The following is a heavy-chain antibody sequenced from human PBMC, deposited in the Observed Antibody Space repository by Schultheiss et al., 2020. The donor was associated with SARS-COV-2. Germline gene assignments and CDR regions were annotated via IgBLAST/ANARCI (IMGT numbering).Heavy chain of an antibody. CDR3: TRDHNRNNFFAMDV. CDR1: GYTFTSYD. CDR2: MNPNSGNT. J-gene: IGHJ6*02. V-gene: IGHV1-8*01. D-gene: IGHD1-14*01. Sequence: ASVKVSCKASGYTFTSYDINWVRQATGQGLEWMGWMNPNSGNTGYAQKFQGRVTLTSDSSINTAYMQLSRLTSDDTATYYCTRDHNRNNFFAMDVWGQGTTFTGSS.